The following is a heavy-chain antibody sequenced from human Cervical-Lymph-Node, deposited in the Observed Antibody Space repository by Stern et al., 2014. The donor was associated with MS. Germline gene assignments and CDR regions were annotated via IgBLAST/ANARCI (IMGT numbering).Heavy chain of an antibody. CDR2: LTAHNGKT. CDR1: GYTFDNYG. D-gene: IGHD1-14*01. J-gene: IGHJ3*02. CDR3: ARVTGVGAFDI. V-gene: IGHV1-18*01. Sequence: QVQLGQSGAEVQKPGASVRVACKSSGYTFDNYGISWVRQAPGQGLEWMGRLTAHNGKTTYAQKVVGRVTMTTNTSATTAYMELRSLRSDDTAIYYCARVTGVGAFDIWGQGTMITVSS.